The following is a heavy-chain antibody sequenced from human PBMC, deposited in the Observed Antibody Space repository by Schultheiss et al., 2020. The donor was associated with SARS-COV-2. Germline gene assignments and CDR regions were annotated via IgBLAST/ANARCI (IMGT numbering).Heavy chain of an antibody. CDR2: ISWNSGRI. J-gene: IGHJ4*02. CDR3: ARAPAMVTSDY. V-gene: IGHV3-21*01. CDR1: GFTFSSYS. D-gene: IGHD5-18*01. Sequence: GGSLRLSCAASGFTFSSYSMNWVRQAPGKGLEWVSGISWNSGRIVYADSVKGRFTISRDNAKNSLYLQMNSLRAEDTAVYYCARAPAMVTSDYWGQGTLVTVSS.